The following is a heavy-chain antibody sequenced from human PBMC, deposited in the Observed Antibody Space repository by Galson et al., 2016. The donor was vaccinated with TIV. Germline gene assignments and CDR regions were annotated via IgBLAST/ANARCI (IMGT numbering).Heavy chain of an antibody. CDR3: AHSIAARPIFHD. CDR1: GFSLSTSAVG. V-gene: IGHV2-5*02. CDR2: IYWDDEK. D-gene: IGHD6-6*01. Sequence: PALVKPTQTLTLTCTFSGFSLSTSAVGVGWIRQPPGKALEWLALIYWDDEKHYSPSLRSRLTITKDTLKNQVVLTMTDLDPVDTATYYCAHSIAARPIFHDWGRGTQVTVSS. J-gene: IGHJ4*02.